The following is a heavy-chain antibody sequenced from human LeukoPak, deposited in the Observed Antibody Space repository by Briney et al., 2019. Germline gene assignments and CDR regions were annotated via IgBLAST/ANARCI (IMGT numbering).Heavy chain of an antibody. CDR3: AIYCSSTSCHPFDY. Sequence: GGSLRLSCAASGFTFSSYSMNWVRQAPGKGLEWVSSISSSSSYMYYADSVKGRFTISRDNAKNSLYLQMNSLRAEDTAVYYCAIYCSSTSCHPFDYWGQGTLVTVS. J-gene: IGHJ4*02. V-gene: IGHV3-21*01. D-gene: IGHD2-2*01. CDR1: GFTFSSYS. CDR2: ISSSSSYM.